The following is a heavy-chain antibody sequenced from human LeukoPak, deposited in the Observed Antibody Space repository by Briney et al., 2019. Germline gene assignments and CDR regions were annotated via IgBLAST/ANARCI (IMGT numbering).Heavy chain of an antibody. V-gene: IGHV4-59*01. CDR2: IYYSGGT. J-gene: IGHJ6*03. CDR1: GGSISSYY. CDR3: ARDVGYSYDFDYYYMDV. Sequence: SETLSLTCTVSGGSISSYYWSWIRQPPGKGLEWIGYIYYSGGTTYNPSLKSRVTISVDTSKNQFSLKLSSVTAADTAVYYCARDVGYSYDFDYYYMDVWGKGTTVTVSS. D-gene: IGHD5-18*01.